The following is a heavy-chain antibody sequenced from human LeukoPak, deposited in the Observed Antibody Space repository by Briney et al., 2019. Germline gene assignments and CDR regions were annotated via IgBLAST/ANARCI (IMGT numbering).Heavy chain of an antibody. CDR1: GYSNSRGYY. V-gene: IGHV4-38-2*02. J-gene: IGHJ4*02. CDR2: IYHSGST. Sequence: PSETLSLTCTVSGYSNSRGYYWGWIRQPLGKGLEWIGSIYHSGSTYYNPSLKSRVTISVDTSKNQFSLKLSSVTAADTAVYYCARVTGDLLDYWGQGTLVTVSS. D-gene: IGHD7-27*01. CDR3: ARVTGDLLDY.